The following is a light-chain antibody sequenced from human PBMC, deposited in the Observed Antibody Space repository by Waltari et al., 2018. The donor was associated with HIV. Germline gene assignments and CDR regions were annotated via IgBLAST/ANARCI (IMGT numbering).Light chain of an antibody. V-gene: IGLV3-10*01. CDR2: DHT. CDR3: YSTDSSVDHRGV. Sequence: SYELTQPPSLSVSHGQTARFTGSGAALTKQYAYRYQERSGQAPLLVIYDHTKRPSGIPERFSGSSSGTMATLTISGAQVEDEADYYCYSTDSSVDHRGVFGGGTKVTVL. CDR1: ALTKQY. J-gene: IGLJ3*02.